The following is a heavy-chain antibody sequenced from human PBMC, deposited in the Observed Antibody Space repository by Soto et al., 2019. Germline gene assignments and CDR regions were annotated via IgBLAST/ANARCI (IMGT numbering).Heavy chain of an antibody. J-gene: IGHJ4*02. CDR1: VAPSVVTT. CDR2: IYYSGST. CDR3: ARGGGQSTTVTTLDY. V-gene: IGHV4-59*01. D-gene: IGHD4-4*01. Sequence: SETRPSPALSLVAPSVVTTGAGSGSPPGKGLEWIGYIYYSGSTNYNPSLKSRVTISVDTSKNQFSLKLSSVTAADTAVYYCARGGGQSTTVTTLDYWGQGTLVTVSS.